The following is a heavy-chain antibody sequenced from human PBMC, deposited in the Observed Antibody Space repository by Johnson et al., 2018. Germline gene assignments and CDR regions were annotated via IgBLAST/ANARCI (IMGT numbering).Heavy chain of an antibody. CDR1: GFTFSSYG. Sequence: QVQLVESGGGVVQPGRSLRLSCAASGFTFSSYGMHWVRQAPGKGLEWVAVISYDGSNKYYADSVKGRFTISRDNSKNTRYLQMNSLRAEDTSVYYCAKDDSSGWYSYYDYGMDVWCQGTTVTVSS. D-gene: IGHD6-19*01. CDR2: ISYDGSNK. J-gene: IGHJ6*02. V-gene: IGHV3-30*18. CDR3: AKDDSSGWYSYYDYGMDV.